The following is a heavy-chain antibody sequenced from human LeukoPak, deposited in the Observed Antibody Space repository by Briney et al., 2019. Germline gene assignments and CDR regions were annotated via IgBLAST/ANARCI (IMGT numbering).Heavy chain of an antibody. Sequence: ASVKVSCKASGYTFTSYGISWVRQAPGQGLEWMGWISAYNGNTNYAQKLQGRVTMTTDTSTSTAYMELRSLRSDDTAVYYCASDDYGDLSSDYWGQGTLVTVSS. D-gene: IGHD4-17*01. CDR1: GYTFTSYG. J-gene: IGHJ4*02. CDR2: ISAYNGNT. V-gene: IGHV1-18*01. CDR3: ASDDYGDLSSDY.